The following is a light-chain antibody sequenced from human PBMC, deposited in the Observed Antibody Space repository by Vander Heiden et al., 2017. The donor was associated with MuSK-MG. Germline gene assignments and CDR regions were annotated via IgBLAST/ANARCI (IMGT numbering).Light chain of an antibody. Sequence: QSALTQPRSVSGSPGQSVTISCTGTSGDVGAYNYVSWYQQHPGRAPKVISYEVFKRPSGVPDRFSGSKSGNTASLTISGLQADDEAVYYCCSYADNSNPTWVFGGGTKLTVL. CDR2: EVF. CDR1: SGDVGAYNY. V-gene: IGLV2-11*01. CDR3: CSYADNSNPTWV. J-gene: IGLJ3*02.